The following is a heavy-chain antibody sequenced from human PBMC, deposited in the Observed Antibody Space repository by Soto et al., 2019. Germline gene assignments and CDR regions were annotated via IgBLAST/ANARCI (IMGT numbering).Heavy chain of an antibody. Sequence: SETLSLTCTVSGGSISSGGYYWSWIRQHPGKGLEWIGYIYYSGSTYYNPSLKSRVTISVDTSKNQFSLKLSSVSAADTAVYYCARDSIYVYVWGSYRYSEHWFDPWGQETPVTVSS. V-gene: IGHV4-31*03. CDR2: IYYSGST. J-gene: IGHJ5*02. D-gene: IGHD3-16*02. CDR3: ARDSIYVYVWGSYRYSEHWFDP. CDR1: GGSISSGGYY.